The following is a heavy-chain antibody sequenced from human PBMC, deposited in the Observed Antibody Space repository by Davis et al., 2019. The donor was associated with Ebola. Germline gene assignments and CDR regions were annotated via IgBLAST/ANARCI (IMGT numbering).Heavy chain of an antibody. CDR3: ARGGIAVAGTGGAYYFDY. CDR1: GYTFTSYY. CDR2: INPSGGST. J-gene: IGHJ4*02. V-gene: IGHV1-46*01. D-gene: IGHD6-19*01. Sequence: ASVKVSCRASGYTFTSYYMHWVRQAPGQGLEWMGIINPSGGSTSYAQKFQGRVTMTRDTSTSTVYMELSSLRSEDTAVYYCARGGIAVAGTGGAYYFDYWGQGTLVTVSS.